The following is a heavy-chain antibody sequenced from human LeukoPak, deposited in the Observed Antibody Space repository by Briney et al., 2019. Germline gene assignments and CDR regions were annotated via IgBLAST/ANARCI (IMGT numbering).Heavy chain of an antibody. V-gene: IGHV4-34*01. CDR2: INHSGST. CDR3: ARGRRSITIFGVVITTSPLYGMDV. J-gene: IGHJ6*02. Sequence: SETLSLTCAVYGGSFSGYYWSWIRRPPGKGLEWIGEINHSGSTNYNPSLKSRVTISVDTSKNQFSLKLSSVTAADTAVYYCARGRRSITIFGVVITTSPLYGMDVWGQGTTVTVSS. D-gene: IGHD3-3*01. CDR1: GGSFSGYY.